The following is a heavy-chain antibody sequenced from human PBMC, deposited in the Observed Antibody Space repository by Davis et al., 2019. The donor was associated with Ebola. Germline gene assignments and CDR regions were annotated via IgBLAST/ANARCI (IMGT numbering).Heavy chain of an antibody. CDR3: ARWGAAPWLWGDY. J-gene: IGHJ4*02. CDR2: INPNSGGT. CDR1: GYTFTAYY. D-gene: IGHD5-18*01. Sequence: ASVKVSCKASGYTFTAYYIHWVRQAPGQGLEWMGRINPNSGGTNYAQKFQGRVTMTRDTSISTAYMELSRLRSDDTAVYYCARWGAAPWLWGDYWGQGTLVTVSS. V-gene: IGHV1-2*06.